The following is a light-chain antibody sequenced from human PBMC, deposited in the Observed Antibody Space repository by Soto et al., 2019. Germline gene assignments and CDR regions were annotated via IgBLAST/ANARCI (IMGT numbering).Light chain of an antibody. J-gene: IGLJ2*01. V-gene: IGLV2-14*01. Sequence: QSALTQPASVSGSPGQAISISCTGTHSDVGGYNHVSWYQQHPGKAPKLIISAVSNRPSGVSNRFSGSKSGNTASLTISGLQAEDEANYYCSSFTSTSRYVLFGGGTKVTVL. CDR3: SSFTSTSRYVL. CDR2: AVS. CDR1: HSDVGGYNH.